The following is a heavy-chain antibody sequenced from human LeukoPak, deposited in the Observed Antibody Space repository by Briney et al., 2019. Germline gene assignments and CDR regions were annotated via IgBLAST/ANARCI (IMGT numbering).Heavy chain of an antibody. V-gene: IGHV3-15*01. J-gene: IGHJ4*02. CDR1: GFTFSNAW. CDR2: IKSKTDGGTT. Sequence: GGSLRLSCAASGFTFSNAWMSWVRQAPGKGLEWVGRIKSKTDGGTTDYAAPVKGRFTISRDDSKNTLYLQMNSLKTEDTAVYYCALQRTLWQQLLDYWGQGTLVTVPS. D-gene: IGHD6-13*01. CDR3: ALQRTLWQQLLDY.